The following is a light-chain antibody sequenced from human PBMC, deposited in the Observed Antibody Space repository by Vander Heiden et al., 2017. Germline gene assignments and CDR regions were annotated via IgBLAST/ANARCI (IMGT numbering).Light chain of an antibody. J-gene: IGLJ3*02. Sequence: QSVLPQPPSASGTPGQRVPISCSGSGSNIGSNYVYWYQQLPGTAPKLLIYRNNQRPSGVPDRFSGSKSGTSASLAISGLRCEDEADYYCAAWDDSLSGWVFGGGTKLTVL. CDR1: GSNIGSNY. V-gene: IGLV1-47*01. CDR3: AAWDDSLSGWV. CDR2: RNN.